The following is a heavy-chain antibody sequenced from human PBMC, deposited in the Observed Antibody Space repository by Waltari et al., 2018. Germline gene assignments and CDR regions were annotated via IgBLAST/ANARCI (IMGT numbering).Heavy chain of an antibody. J-gene: IGHJ4*02. Sequence: EIQLLESGGGLVKPGGSLRRSCAASGFSFRDYTMNWIRQPPGKGLEWVSSISGTRGYIYYADSVKGRFTVSRDNAQNSLFLQMNSLRREDTGVYYCSRGAGRGGWGPGTLVVVSS. CDR3: SRGAGRGG. CDR1: GFSFRDYT. V-gene: IGHV3-21*02. D-gene: IGHD6-19*01. CDR2: ISGTRGYI.